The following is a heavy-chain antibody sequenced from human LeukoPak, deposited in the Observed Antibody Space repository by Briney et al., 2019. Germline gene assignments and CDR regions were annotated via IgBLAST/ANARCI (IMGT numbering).Heavy chain of an antibody. CDR3: ARRGAGSGVYFDY. CDR1: GFTFSSYW. J-gene: IGHJ4*02. D-gene: IGHD6-19*01. Sequence: GGSLRLSCAASGFTFSSYWMSWVRQAPGKGLEWVANIKQDGSEKYYVDSAKGRFTISRDNAKNSLYLQMNSLRAEDTAVYYCARRGAGSGVYFDYWGQGTLVTVSS. V-gene: IGHV3-7*01. CDR2: IKQDGSEK.